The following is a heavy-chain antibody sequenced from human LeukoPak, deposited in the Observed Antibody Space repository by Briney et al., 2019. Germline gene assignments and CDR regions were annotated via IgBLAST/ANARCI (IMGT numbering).Heavy chain of an antibody. J-gene: IGHJ4*02. D-gene: IGHD1-14*01. CDR2: IIPIFGTA. CDR3: ARGLDRNYAYFDY. Sequence: SVKVSCKASGGTFSSYAISWVRQAPGQGLEWMGGIIPIFGTANYAQKFQGRVTITADESTSTAYMELSSLRSEDTAVYYCARGLDRNYAYFDYWGQGTLVTVSS. CDR1: GGTFSSYA. V-gene: IGHV1-69*13.